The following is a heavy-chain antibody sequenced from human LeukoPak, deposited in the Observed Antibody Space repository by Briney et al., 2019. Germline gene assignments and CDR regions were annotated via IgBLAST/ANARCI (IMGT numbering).Heavy chain of an antibody. CDR3: AKVGYSSGWYGKYFDY. CDR1: GFTFSSYA. D-gene: IGHD6-19*01. Sequence: GGSLRLSCAASGFTFSSYAMSWVRQAPGKGLEWVSAISGSGGSTYYADSVEGRFTISRDNSKNTLYLQMNSLRAEDTAVYYCAKVGYSSGWYGKYFDYWGQGTLVTVSS. V-gene: IGHV3-23*01. CDR2: ISGSGGST. J-gene: IGHJ4*02.